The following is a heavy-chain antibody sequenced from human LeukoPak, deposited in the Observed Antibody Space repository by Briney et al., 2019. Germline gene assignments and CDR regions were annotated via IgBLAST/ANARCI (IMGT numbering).Heavy chain of an antibody. Sequence: GGSLRLSCAASGFTFSGYGMHWVRQAPGKGLEWVAFMRYDGTSKSYADSVKGRFTISRDNSKNTLHLQMNSLRPEDTAVYYCARRPKSLHYYDSSGFDYWGQGTLVTVSS. V-gene: IGHV3-30*02. CDR1: GFTFSGYG. CDR2: MRYDGTSK. CDR3: ARRPKSLHYYDSSGFDY. D-gene: IGHD3-22*01. J-gene: IGHJ4*02.